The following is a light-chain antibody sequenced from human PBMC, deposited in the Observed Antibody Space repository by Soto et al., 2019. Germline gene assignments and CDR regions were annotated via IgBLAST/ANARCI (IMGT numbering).Light chain of an antibody. CDR2: GTS. J-gene: IGKJ3*01. V-gene: IGKV3-20*01. CDR1: QTISSNY. CDR3: QQYGSSPFT. Sequence: EIVLTQSPGILSLSPGERATLSCRASQTISSNYLAWYQQKPGQAPRLLISGTSIRATGIPHRFSGSGSGTDFTLTISNVEPEDYAVFYCQQYGSSPFTFGRGTKVDFK.